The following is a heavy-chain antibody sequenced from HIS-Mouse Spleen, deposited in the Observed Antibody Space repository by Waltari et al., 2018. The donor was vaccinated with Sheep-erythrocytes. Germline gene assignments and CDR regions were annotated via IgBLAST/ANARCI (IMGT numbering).Heavy chain of an antibody. J-gene: IGHJ2*01. D-gene: IGHD3-3*01. CDR1: GFTFSSYG. Sequence: QVQLVESGGGVVQPGRSLRLSCAASGFTFSSYGMHWVRQAPGKGLEWVAVIWYDGSNKYYADSVKGRFTISRDNSKNTLYLQMNSLRAEDTAVYYCARGPVLRFLVGDWYFDLWGRGTLVTVSS. CDR3: ARGPVLRFLVGDWYFDL. CDR2: IWYDGSNK. V-gene: IGHV3-33*01.